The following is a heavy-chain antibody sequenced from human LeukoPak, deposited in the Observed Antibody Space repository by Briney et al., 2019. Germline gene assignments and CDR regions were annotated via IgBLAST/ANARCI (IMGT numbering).Heavy chain of an antibody. CDR3: ARDRSPKYDILTGYYYYYGMDV. V-gene: IGHV1-2*02. CDR1: VYTFTHYY. D-gene: IGHD3-9*01. J-gene: IGHJ6*02. Sequence: GASVTVSFKSSVYTFTHYYMHWVRQAPGQGVEWMGWINPNSGGTNYPQKFQGRVTMTRDTCISTAYMELSRLRSDDTAVYYCARDRSPKYDILTGYYYYYGMDVWGQGTTVTVSS. CDR2: INPNSGGT.